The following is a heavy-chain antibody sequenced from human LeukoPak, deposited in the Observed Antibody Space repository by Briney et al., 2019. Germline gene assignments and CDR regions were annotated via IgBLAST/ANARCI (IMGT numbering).Heavy chain of an antibody. D-gene: IGHD1-26*01. CDR3: ARAPPPRYSGSYHPYDYYFDY. V-gene: IGHV3-64*01. J-gene: IGHJ4*02. CDR1: EFTFITYT. CDR2: ISSNGGIT. Sequence: PGGSLRLSCAASEFTFITYTMHWVRQAPGKGLEHVSAISSNGGITYYANSVKGRFTISRDNSKNTLYLQMGSLRAGDMAVYYCARAPPPRYSGSYHPYDYYFDYWGQGTLVTVSS.